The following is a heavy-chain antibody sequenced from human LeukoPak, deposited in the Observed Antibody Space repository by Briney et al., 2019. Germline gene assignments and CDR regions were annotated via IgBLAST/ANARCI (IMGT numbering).Heavy chain of an antibody. CDR1: GGSFSGYY. V-gene: IGHV4-34*01. CDR3: ARDRGYDISGY. D-gene: IGHD3-9*01. Sequence: PSETLSLTCAVYGGSFSGYYWSWIRQPPGKGLEWIGEINHSGSTNYNPSLKSRVTISVDTSKNQFSLKLSSVTAADTAVYYCARDRGYDISGYWGQGTLVTVSS. CDR2: INHSGST. J-gene: IGHJ4*02.